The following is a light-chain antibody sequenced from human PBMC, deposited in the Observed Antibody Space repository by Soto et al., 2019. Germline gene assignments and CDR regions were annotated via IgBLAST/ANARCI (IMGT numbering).Light chain of an antibody. Sequence: QSALTQPASVSGSPGQSITISCTGTTSDFGGYNSVSWYQQHPGKAPKLMIYDVTTRPSGVSNRFAGSKSGNTASLTISGLQAEDEADYDYNSYTSCGTRYVAFGGGTKLTVL. CDR2: DVT. CDR1: TSDFGGYNS. J-gene: IGLJ2*01. CDR3: NSYTSCGTRYVA. V-gene: IGLV2-14*01.